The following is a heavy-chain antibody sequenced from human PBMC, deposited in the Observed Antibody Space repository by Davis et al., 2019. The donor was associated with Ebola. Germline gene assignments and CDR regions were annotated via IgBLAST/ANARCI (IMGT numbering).Heavy chain of an antibody. Sequence: GESLKISCVASGFTFSSYWMNWVRQAPGKGLEWVATIKQDGSEKSYVDSVKGRFTISRDNAKNSLYLQMNSLRDEDTAVYYCARGAAAGPGWFDPWGQGTLVTVSS. J-gene: IGHJ5*02. D-gene: IGHD6-13*01. CDR1: GFTFSSYW. CDR3: ARGAAAGPGWFDP. V-gene: IGHV3-7*01. CDR2: IKQDGSEK.